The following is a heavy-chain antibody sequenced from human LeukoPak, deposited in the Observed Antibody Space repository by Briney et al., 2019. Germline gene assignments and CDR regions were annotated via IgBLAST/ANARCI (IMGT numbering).Heavy chain of an antibody. CDR3: ARTTRWFNNY. CDR2: ISSSGSTI. CDR1: GFTLSDVY. V-gene: IGHV3-11*01. Sequence: GGSLRLSCAASGFTLSDVYIGVGRPGPGEGVEWVSYISSSGSTIYYADSVKGRFTISRDNAKNSLYLQMNSLRAEDTAVYYCARTTRWFNNYWGQGTLVTVSS. D-gene: IGHD3-10*01. J-gene: IGHJ4*02.